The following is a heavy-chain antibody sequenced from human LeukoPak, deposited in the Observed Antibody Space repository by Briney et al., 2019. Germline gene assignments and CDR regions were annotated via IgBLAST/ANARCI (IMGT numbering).Heavy chain of an antibody. Sequence: GSSVKVSCKASGGTFITYAISWVRQAPGQGLEWMGRIIPILDITNYAQKFQGRVTITADESTSTAYMELSSLRSEDTAVYYCAIGYCSGGSCYSLDYWGQGTLVTVSS. D-gene: IGHD2-15*01. CDR2: IIPILDIT. CDR3: AIGYCSGGSCYSLDY. CDR1: GGTFITYA. V-gene: IGHV1-69*04. J-gene: IGHJ4*02.